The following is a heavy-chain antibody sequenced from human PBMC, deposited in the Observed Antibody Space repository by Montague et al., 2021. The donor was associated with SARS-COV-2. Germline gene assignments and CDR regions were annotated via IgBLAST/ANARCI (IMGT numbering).Heavy chain of an antibody. CDR1: GFTFDDYG. D-gene: IGHD6-13*01. Sequence: SLRLCCAASGFTFDDYGMNWVRQAPGKGLEWVSGINWNGGSTGYADSVKGRFTISRDNAKNSLYLQMNSLRAEDTALYYCARDSSSWRIQGFFGYWGQGTLVTVSS. V-gene: IGHV3-20*04. CDR3: ARDSSSWRIQGFFGY. J-gene: IGHJ4*02. CDR2: INWNGGST.